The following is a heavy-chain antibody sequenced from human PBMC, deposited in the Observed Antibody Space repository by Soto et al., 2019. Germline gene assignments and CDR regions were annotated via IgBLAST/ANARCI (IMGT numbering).Heavy chain of an antibody. D-gene: IGHD6-13*01. CDR3: ARGGVAAAGTLGN. V-gene: IGHV1-69*02. CDR1: GGTFNSYT. CDR2: IIPVLGVA. Sequence: QVQLVQSGAEVKRPGSSVRVSCKASGGTFNSYTISWVRQAPGQGPEWMGRIIPVLGVANYAQTFQGRVTITADKSTSTVYMDLSSLRSEDTAVYYCARGGVAAAGTLGNWGRGTLVTVSS. J-gene: IGHJ4*02.